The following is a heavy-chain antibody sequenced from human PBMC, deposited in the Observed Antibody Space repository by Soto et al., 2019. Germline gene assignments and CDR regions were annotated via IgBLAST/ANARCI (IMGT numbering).Heavy chain of an antibody. J-gene: IGHJ5*02. V-gene: IGHV1-24*01. CDR1: GYTFTSYY. D-gene: IGHD2-2*01. Sequence: ASVKVSCKASGYTFTSYYMHWVRQAPGQGLEWMGGFDPEDGETIYAQKFQGRVTMTEDTSTDTAYMELSSLRSEDTAVYYCATVVLGYCISTSCRTTNWFDPWGQGTLVTVSS. CDR2: FDPEDGET. CDR3: ATVVLGYCISTSCRTTNWFDP.